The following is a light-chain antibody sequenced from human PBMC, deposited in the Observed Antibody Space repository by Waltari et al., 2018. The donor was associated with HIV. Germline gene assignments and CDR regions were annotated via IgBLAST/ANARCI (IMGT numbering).Light chain of an antibody. V-gene: IGLV3-1*01. Sequence: SYELTQPPSVSVSPGQTASITCSGDKLGDKYACWYQQKPGQAPGMVSYQYSQRPSGIPERFSGSNSGKTATLTISGTQAMEEADYYCQAWDSSTAVFGGGTKLTVL. J-gene: IGLJ2*01. CDR1: KLGDKY. CDR3: QAWDSSTAV. CDR2: QYS.